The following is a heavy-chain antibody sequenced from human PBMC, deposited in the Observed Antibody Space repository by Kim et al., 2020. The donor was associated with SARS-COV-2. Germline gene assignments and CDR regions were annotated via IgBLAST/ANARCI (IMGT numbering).Heavy chain of an antibody. Sequence: SETLSLTCTVSGGSISSYYWSWIRQPPGKGLEWIGYIYYSGSTNYNPSLKSRVTISVDTSKNQFSLKLSSVTAADTAVYYCARRQGWFGESPLSFDYWGQGTLVTVSS. CDR2: IYYSGST. CDR3: ARRQGWFGESPLSFDY. CDR1: GGSISSYY. D-gene: IGHD3-10*01. J-gene: IGHJ4*02. V-gene: IGHV4-59*08.